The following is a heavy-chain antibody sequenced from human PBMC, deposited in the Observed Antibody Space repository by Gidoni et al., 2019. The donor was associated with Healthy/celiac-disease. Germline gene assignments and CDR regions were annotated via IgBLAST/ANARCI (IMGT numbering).Heavy chain of an antibody. D-gene: IGHD4-17*01. CDR2: MKSKTDGGTT. J-gene: IGHJ4*02. CDR1: GFTFSNAW. V-gene: IGHV3-15*01. Sequence: EVQLVESGGGLVKPGGSLRLSCAASGFTFSNAWMSWVRQAPGKGLEWVGRMKSKTDGGTTDYAAPVKGRFTISRDDSKNTLYLQMNSLKTEDTAVYYCTTVAHGVTTFYVFYWGQGTLVTVSS. CDR3: TTVAHGVTTFYVFY.